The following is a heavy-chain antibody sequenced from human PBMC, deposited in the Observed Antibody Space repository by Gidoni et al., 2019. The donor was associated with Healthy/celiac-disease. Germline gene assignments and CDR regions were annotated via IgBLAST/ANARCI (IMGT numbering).Heavy chain of an antibody. V-gene: IGHV3-30*18. J-gene: IGHJ4*02. Sequence: QVQLVESGGGVVQPGRSLRLSCAASGFTFSSDGMPWVRQAPGKGLEWVAVISYDGSNKYYADSVKGRFTISRDNSKNTLYLQMNSLRAEDTAVYYCAKGGARGGGSESYYFDYWGQGTLVTVSS. CDR3: AKGGARGGGSESYYFDY. CDR2: ISYDGSNK. D-gene: IGHD2-15*01. CDR1: GFTFSSDG.